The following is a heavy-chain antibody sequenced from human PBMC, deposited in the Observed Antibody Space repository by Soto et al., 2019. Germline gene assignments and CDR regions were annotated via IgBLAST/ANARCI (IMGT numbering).Heavy chain of an antibody. V-gene: IGHV1-46*01. CDR2: INPSGGST. CDR1: GYTFTSYY. J-gene: IGHJ4*02. D-gene: IGHD3-22*01. CDR3: ATVDSSGYYLGY. Sequence: ASVKVSCKASGYTFTSYYMHWVRQAPGQGLEWMGIINPSGGSTSYAQKFQGRVTMTRDTSTSTVYMELSSLRSEDTAVYYCATVDSSGYYLGYWGQGTLVTVSS.